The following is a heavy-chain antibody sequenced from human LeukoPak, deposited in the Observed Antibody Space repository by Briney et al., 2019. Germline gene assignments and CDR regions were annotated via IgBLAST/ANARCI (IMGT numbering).Heavy chain of an antibody. V-gene: IGHV4-61*02. J-gene: IGHJ4*02. CDR3: ARHNSQRRRPPEDFDY. D-gene: IGHD1-20*01. CDR2: IHTSGST. CDR1: GGSISSGSYY. Sequence: SETLSLTCTVSGGSISSGSYYWSWIRQPAGKGLEWIGRIHTSGSTNYNPSLKSRVTISVDTSKNQFSLKLSAVTAADTAVYYRARHNSQRRRPPEDFDYWGQGTLVTVSS.